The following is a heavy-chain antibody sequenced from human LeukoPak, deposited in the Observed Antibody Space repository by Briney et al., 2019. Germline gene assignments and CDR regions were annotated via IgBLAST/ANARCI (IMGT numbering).Heavy chain of an antibody. V-gene: IGHV3-66*01. CDR1: GFTFSNAW. Sequence: GGSLRLSCAASGFTFSNAWMSWVRQAPGKGLEWVSIIYAGGSTYYADSVKGRFTISRDSSNNTLFLQMSNLRADDSGLYYCATDIRSSPLGFWGHGTLVTVPS. J-gene: IGHJ4*01. CDR3: ATDIRSSPLGF. CDR2: IYAGGST. D-gene: IGHD3-9*01.